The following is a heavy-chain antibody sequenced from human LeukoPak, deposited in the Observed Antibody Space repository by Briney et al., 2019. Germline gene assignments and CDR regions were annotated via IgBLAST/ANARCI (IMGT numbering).Heavy chain of an antibody. D-gene: IGHD1-26*01. CDR1: GFPLSCYL. CDR3: ARSSFSGSYPPDDAFDI. J-gene: IGHJ3*02. Sequence: GGSLRLSCGVSGFPLSCYLMHWVRQAPGKGVVWVSRINSYESSTSYAASVKDRFTISRDNAKNTLNLQMTSLRAKGTPVHYCARSSFSGSYPPDDAFDIWGQGKMVTVSS. CDR2: INSYESST. V-gene: IGHV3-74*01.